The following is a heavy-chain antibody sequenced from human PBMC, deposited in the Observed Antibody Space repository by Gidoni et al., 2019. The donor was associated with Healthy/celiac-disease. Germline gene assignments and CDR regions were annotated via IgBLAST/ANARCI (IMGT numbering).Heavy chain of an antibody. Sequence: QVQPVQSGAEVKKPGASVKVSCKASGYTFTGYYMHWVRQAPGQGLEWMGWINPNSGGTNYAQKFQGWVTMTRDTSISTAYMELSRLRSDDTAVYYCARAILVEVATPPYGMDVWGQGTTVTVSS. CDR2: INPNSGGT. CDR3: ARAILVEVATPPYGMDV. J-gene: IGHJ6*02. D-gene: IGHD5-12*01. CDR1: GYTFTGYY. V-gene: IGHV1-2*04.